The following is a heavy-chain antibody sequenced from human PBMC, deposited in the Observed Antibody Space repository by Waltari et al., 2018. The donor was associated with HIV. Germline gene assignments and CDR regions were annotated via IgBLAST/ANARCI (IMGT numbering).Heavy chain of an antibody. CDR2: IYYSGST. CDR3: ARERYCSGGSCPFDY. Sequence: QLQLQESGPGLVKPSETLSLTCTVSGGSISSRTYYWGWIRQPPGKGLEWIGSIYYSGSTYYNPSLKSRVTISVDTSKNQFSLKLSSVTAADTAVYYCARERYCSGGSCPFDYWGQGTLVTVSS. J-gene: IGHJ4*02. D-gene: IGHD2-15*01. V-gene: IGHV4-39*07. CDR1: GGSISSRTYY.